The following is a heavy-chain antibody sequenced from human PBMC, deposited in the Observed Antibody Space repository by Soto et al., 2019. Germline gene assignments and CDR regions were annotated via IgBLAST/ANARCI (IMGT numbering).Heavy chain of an antibody. CDR3: ARLNGDYDAFDI. J-gene: IGHJ3*02. CDR2: ISSSSSYI. D-gene: IGHD4-17*01. CDR1: GLTFSSYS. Sequence: GSLRLSCAASGLTFSSYSMNWVRQAPGKRLEWVSSISSSSSYIYYAYSVKGRFTISRDNAKNSLYLQMNSLRAEYTAVYYCARLNGDYDAFDIWGQGTMVTVSS. V-gene: IGHV3-21*01.